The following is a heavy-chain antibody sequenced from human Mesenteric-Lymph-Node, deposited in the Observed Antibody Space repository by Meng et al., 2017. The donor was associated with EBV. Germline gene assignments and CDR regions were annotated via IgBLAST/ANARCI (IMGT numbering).Heavy chain of an antibody. V-gene: IGHV4-34*02. CDR3: ARQRSDSRLFDY. CDR1: GGSFSAYY. J-gene: IGHJ4*01. D-gene: IGHD4-11*01. CDR2: INHSGST. Sequence: QVQLQQWGVGLLKPSDTLSLNCAGYGGSFSAYYWTWIRQPPGRGLEWIGEINHSGSTIYNPSLKSRVTMSVDTSKSQFSLKLSSVTAADTAVYFCARQRSDSRLFDYWGQGTLVTVSS.